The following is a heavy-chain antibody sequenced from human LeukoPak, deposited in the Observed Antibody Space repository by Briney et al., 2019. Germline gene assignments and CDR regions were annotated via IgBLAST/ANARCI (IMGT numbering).Heavy chain of an antibody. CDR3: ARSHGPIRGYFDL. V-gene: IGHV2-70*04. CDR2: IDWDDDK. CDR1: GFSLSTSGMR. Sequence: ESGPALVKPTQTLTLTCTFSGFSLSTSGMRVSWIRQPPGKALEWLARIDWDDDKFYSTSLKTRLTISKDTSKNQVVLTMTNMDTVDTATYYCARSHGPIRGYFDLWGRGTLVTVSS. J-gene: IGHJ2*01.